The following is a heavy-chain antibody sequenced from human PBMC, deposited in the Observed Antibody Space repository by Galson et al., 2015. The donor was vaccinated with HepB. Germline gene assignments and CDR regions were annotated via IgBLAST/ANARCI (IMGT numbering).Heavy chain of an antibody. J-gene: IGHJ4*02. CDR1: GFTFSSYG. CDR3: ARDFYGSGSPDY. V-gene: IGHV3-33*01. D-gene: IGHD3-10*01. Sequence: SLRLSCAASGFTFSSYGMHWVRQAPGKGLEWVAVIWYDGSNKYYADSVKGQFTISRDNSKNTLYLQMNSLRAEDTAVYYCARDFYGSGSPDYWGQGTLVTVSS. CDR2: IWYDGSNK.